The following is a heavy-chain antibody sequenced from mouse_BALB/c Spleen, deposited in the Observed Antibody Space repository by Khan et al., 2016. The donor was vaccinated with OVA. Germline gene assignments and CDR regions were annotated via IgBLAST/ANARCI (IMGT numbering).Heavy chain of an antibody. Sequence: EVKLVESGGGLVQPGGSRKLSCAASGFTFSSFGMHWVRQAPKKGLEWVAYISSGSSTIYYVDTVKGQFTISRDSPKNTLFLQMTSLRSEDTAMYYCARSGGNFHWYFDVWGAGTSVTVSS. V-gene: IGHV5-17*02. J-gene: IGHJ1*01. CDR2: ISSGSSTI. CDR1: GFTFSSFG. CDR3: ARSGGNFHWYFDV. D-gene: IGHD2-1*01.